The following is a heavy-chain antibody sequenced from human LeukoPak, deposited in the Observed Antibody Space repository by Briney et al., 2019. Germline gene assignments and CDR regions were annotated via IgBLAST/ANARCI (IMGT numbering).Heavy chain of an antibody. CDR2: ISSSSSYI. D-gene: IGHD3-9*01. CDR3: ARAQTYYDILTGYQNTYYFDY. J-gene: IGHJ4*02. CDR1: GFTFSSYS. Sequence: GGSLRLSCAASGFTFSSYSMNWVRQAPGKGLEWVSSISSSSSYIYYADSVKGRFTISRDNAKNSLYLQMNSLRAEDTAVYYCARAQTYYDILTGYQNTYYFDYWGQGTLVTVSS. V-gene: IGHV3-21*01.